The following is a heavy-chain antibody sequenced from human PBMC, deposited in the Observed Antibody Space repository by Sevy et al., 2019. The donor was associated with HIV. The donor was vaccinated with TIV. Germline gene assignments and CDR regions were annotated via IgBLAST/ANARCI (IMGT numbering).Heavy chain of an antibody. D-gene: IGHD3-22*01. J-gene: IGHJ4*01. CDR2: SYHSGNT. CDR3: ARRAYYYDSSGYWTGYFDY. V-gene: IGHV4-4*02. Sequence: SETLSLTCGVSGGSISSSNRWTWVRQPPGKGLEWIGESYHSGNTNYNPSLKSRVTISVDKSNNQFSLRLSSVTAADTAVYFCARRAYYYDSSGYWTGYFDYWGQGTLVTVSS. CDR1: GGSISSSNR.